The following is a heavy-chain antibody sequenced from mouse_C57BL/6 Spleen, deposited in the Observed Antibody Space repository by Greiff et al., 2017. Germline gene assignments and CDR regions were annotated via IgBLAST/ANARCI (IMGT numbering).Heavy chain of an antibody. V-gene: IGHV14-4*01. CDR2: IDPENGDT. J-gene: IGHJ4*01. CDR1: GFNIKDDY. D-gene: IGHD1-1*01. Sequence: VQLQQSGAELVRPGASVKLSCTASGFNIKDDYMHWVKQRPEQGLEWIGWIDPENGDTEYASKFQGKATITADTSSNTAYLQLSSLTSEDTAVYYCTTDITTVVGRDYAMDYWGQGTSVTVSS. CDR3: TTDITTVVGRDYAMDY.